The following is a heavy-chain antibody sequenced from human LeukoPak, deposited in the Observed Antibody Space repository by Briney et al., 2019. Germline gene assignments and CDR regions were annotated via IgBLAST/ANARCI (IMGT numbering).Heavy chain of an antibody. J-gene: IGHJ4*02. V-gene: IGHV3-21*01. CDR1: GITFSAYT. D-gene: IGHD3-22*01. CDR3: ASDRSLIASLYYFDN. Sequence: GGSLRLSGAASGITFSAYTMNWVRQAPGKGLEWVSSISGSGSYIFYADSVKGRFTISRDNAKNSLYLQMNSLRAEDTAVYYCASDRSLIASLYYFDNWGEGTLVTVSS. CDR2: ISGSGSYI.